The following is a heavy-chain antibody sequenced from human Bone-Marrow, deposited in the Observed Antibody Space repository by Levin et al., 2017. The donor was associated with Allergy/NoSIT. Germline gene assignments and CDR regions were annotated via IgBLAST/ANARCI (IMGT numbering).Heavy chain of an antibody. Sequence: GGSLRLSCAASGFTFSSYSMNWVRQAPGKGLEWVSSISSSSSYIYYADSVKGRFTISRDNAKNSLYLQMNSLRAEDTAVYYCARDIAYCGGDCYLGGMDVWGQGTTVTVSS. J-gene: IGHJ6*02. CDR3: ARDIAYCGGDCYLGGMDV. CDR1: GFTFSSYS. V-gene: IGHV3-21*01. CDR2: ISSSSSYI. D-gene: IGHD2-21*02.